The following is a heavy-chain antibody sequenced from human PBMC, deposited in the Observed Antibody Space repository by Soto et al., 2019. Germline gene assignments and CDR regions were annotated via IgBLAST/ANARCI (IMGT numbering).Heavy chain of an antibody. V-gene: IGHV1-69*13. CDR3: ARTENLIGAVAGHGAFDI. D-gene: IGHD6-19*01. J-gene: IGHJ3*02. CDR1: GGTFISYA. CDR2: IIPIFGTA. Sequence: SSVKVSCKASGGTFISYAISWVRQAPGQGLEWMGGIIPIFGTANYAQKFQGRVTITADESTSTAYMELSSLRSEDTAVYYCARTENLIGAVAGHGAFDIWGQGTMVTVSS.